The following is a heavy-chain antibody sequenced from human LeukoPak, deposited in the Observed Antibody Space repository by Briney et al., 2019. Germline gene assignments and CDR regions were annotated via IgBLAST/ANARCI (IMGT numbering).Heavy chain of an antibody. J-gene: IGHJ6*02. CDR1: GGTSSSYA. Sequence: GSSVTVSCKASGGTSSSYAISWVRQAPGQGLEWMGGIIPIFGTANYAQKFQGRVTITADESTSTAYMELSSLRSEDTAVYYCARDVQYSSSSANYYYGMDVWGQGTTVTVSS. CDR2: IIPIFGTA. D-gene: IGHD6-6*01. V-gene: IGHV1-69*01. CDR3: ARDVQYSSSSANYYYGMDV.